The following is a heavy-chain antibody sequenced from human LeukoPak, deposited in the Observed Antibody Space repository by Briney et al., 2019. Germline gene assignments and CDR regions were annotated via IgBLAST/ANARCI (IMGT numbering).Heavy chain of an antibody. Sequence: GGSLRLSCAASGFTFSSYAMHWVRQAPGKGLEWVAVISYDGSNKYYADSVKGRFTISRDNSKNTLYLQMNSLRVEDTAVYYCARDSAILAAAGTGGFDYWGQGTLVTVSS. CDR1: GFTFSSYA. CDR2: ISYDGSNK. CDR3: ARDSAILAAAGTGGFDY. D-gene: IGHD6-13*01. V-gene: IGHV3-30-3*01. J-gene: IGHJ4*02.